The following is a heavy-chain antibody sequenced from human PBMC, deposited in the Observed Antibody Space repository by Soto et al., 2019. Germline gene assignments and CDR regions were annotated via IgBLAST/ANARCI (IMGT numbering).Heavy chain of an antibody. CDR3: ARGDYGDYAFDI. CDR1: GGSISSGGYY. V-gene: IGHV4-31*03. CDR2: IYYSGST. Sequence: QVQLQESGPGLVKPSQTLSLTCTVSGGSISSGGYYWSWIRQHPGKGLEWIGYIYYSGSTYYNPSLKSRVTVSVDTSKNQCSLKLSSVTAADTAVYYWARGDYGDYAFDIWGQGTMVTVSS. D-gene: IGHD4-17*01. J-gene: IGHJ3*02.